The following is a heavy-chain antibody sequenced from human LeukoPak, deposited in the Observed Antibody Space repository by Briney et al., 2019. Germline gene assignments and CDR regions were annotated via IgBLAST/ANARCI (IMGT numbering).Heavy chain of an antibody. V-gene: IGHV4-31*03. CDR3: ARVEYSSSGRGGILDY. J-gene: IGHJ4*02. CDR2: IYYSGST. Sequence: SETLSLTCTVSGGSISSGGYYWSWIRQHPGKGLEWIGYIYYSGSTYYNPSFKSRVTISVDTSKNQFSLKLSSVTAADTAVYYCARVEYSSSGRGGILDYWGQGTLVTVSS. D-gene: IGHD6-6*01. CDR1: GGSISSGGYY.